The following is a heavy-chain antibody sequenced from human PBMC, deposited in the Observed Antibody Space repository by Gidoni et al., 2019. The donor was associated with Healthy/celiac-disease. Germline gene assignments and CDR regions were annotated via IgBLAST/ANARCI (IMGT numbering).Heavy chain of an antibody. J-gene: IGHJ4*02. Sequence: ELQLVQSGAEVQTPGEPLKISCKGSGYSFTSYWLGWVRQMPGEGLEWIGIIYPGDADARYSPSFQGRITISADKSISTAYLQWSSLKASGTAMYYCARLAGTMGYWGQGTLVTVSS. D-gene: IGHD1-1*01. V-gene: IGHV5-51*01. CDR2: IYPGDADA. CDR1: GYSFTSYW. CDR3: ARLAGTMGY.